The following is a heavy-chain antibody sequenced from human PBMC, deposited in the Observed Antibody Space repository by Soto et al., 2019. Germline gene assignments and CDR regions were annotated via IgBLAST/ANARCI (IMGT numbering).Heavy chain of an antibody. CDR1: GYTFTSYS. Sequence: ASVKVSCKASGYTFTSYSISWVRQAPGQGPEWMGWISPYNGNTNYAQNPQGRVTMTTDPSTSTAYMELRSLRSDDTALYYCARVGRQYFYDGFPLYWGQGTLVTLSS. CDR2: ISPYNGNT. V-gene: IGHV1-18*04. J-gene: IGHJ4*02. D-gene: IGHD3-22*01. CDR3: ARVGRQYFYDGFPLY.